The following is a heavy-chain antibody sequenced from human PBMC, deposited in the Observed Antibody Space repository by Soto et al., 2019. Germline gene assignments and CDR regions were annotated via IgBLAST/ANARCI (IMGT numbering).Heavy chain of an antibody. CDR3: AKDLRIAVAGTDYFDS. CDR2: ISYDVTNK. Sequence: WGSLRLSCAASGFSFSSYGMHWVRQAPGKGLEWVAVISYDVTNKYYADSVKGRFTISRDNSKNTLYLQMNSLRAEGTAVYYCAKDLRIAVAGTDYFDSWGQGTLVTVSS. CDR1: GFSFSSYG. J-gene: IGHJ4*02. D-gene: IGHD6-19*01. V-gene: IGHV3-30*18.